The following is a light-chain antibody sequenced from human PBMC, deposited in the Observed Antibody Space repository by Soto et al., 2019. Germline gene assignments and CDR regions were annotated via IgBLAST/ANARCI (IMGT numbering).Light chain of an antibody. V-gene: IGKV1-6*01. CDR3: LQDNNYPKA. CDR2: GAS. CDR1: QDIGND. J-gene: IGKJ1*01. Sequence: IQLTQSPSSLSASVRDRVTITCRASQDIGNDLGWYQQKPGKAPNLLIYGASSLRNGVPSRFSGSGSGTHFTLTINRLQSEDSATYFCLQDNNYPKAFGQGTKVDIK.